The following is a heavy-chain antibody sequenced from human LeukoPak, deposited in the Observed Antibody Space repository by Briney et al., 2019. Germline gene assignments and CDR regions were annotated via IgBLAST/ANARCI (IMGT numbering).Heavy chain of an antibody. V-gene: IGHV1-69*06. CDR1: GYTFTSYG. D-gene: IGHD1-26*01. J-gene: IGHJ4*02. CDR2: IIPIFGTA. Sequence: GASVKVSCKASGYTFTSYGISWVRQAPGQGLEWMGGIIPIFGTANYAQKFQGRVTITADKSTSTAYMELSSLRSEDTAVYYCARDLSYAVGATSVYFDYWGQGTLVTVSS. CDR3: ARDLSYAVGATSVYFDY.